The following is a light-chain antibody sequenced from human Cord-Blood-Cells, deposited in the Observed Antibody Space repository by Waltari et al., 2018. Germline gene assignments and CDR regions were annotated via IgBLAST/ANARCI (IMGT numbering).Light chain of an antibody. Sequence: QSALTQPRPVSGSPGQSVTIPCTGTSSDVGGYNYVPWYQQHPGKAPKLMIYDVSKRPSGVPDRFSGSKSGNTASLTISGLQAEDEADYYCCSYAGSYTFEVFGGGTKLTVL. CDR2: DVS. V-gene: IGLV2-11*01. CDR1: SSDVGGYNY. CDR3: CSYAGSYTFEV. J-gene: IGLJ3*02.